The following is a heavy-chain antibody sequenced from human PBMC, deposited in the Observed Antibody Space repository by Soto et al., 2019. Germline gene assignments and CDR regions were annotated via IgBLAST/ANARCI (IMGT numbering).Heavy chain of an antibody. CDR3: AKDQLWPDYYGMDV. CDR2: ISYEGSNK. CDR1: GFTFSSYG. Sequence: QVRLVESGGGVVQPGRSLRLSCAASGFTFSSYGMHWVRQAPGKGLEWVSVISYEGSNKYYADSVKGRFTISRDNSWYTMYLQGNSLSAEDTAVNYCAKDQLWPDYYGMDVWGQGTTVTVSS. V-gene: IGHV3-30*18. J-gene: IGHJ6*02. D-gene: IGHD5-18*01.